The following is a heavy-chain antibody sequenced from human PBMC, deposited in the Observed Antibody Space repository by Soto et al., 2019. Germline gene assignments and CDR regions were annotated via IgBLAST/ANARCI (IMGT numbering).Heavy chain of an antibody. CDR1: GGTFSSYT. D-gene: IGHD2-21*02. CDR3: ATVLTSYYYYMDV. Sequence: QVQLVQSGAEVKKPGSSVKVSCKASGGTFSSYTISWVRQAPGQGLEWMGRIIPILGIANYAQKFQGRVTITADKSTRTAYMELSSLRSEDTAVYYCATVLTSYYYYMDVWGKGTTVTVSS. J-gene: IGHJ6*03. V-gene: IGHV1-69*02. CDR2: IIPILGIA.